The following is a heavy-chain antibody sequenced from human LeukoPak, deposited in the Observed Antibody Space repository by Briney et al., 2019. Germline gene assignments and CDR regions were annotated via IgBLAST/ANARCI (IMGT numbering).Heavy chain of an antibody. J-gene: IGHJ4*02. CDR3: ARDSRVAMIVGYYFDY. CDR1: GGTFSSYA. Sequence: SVKVSCKASGGTFSSYAISWVRQAPGQGLEWMGGIIPIFGTANYAQKFQGRVTITADESTSTAYMELRSLRSDDTAVYYCARDSRVAMIVGYYFDYWGQGTLVTVSS. D-gene: IGHD3-22*01. CDR2: IIPIFGTA. V-gene: IGHV1-69*13.